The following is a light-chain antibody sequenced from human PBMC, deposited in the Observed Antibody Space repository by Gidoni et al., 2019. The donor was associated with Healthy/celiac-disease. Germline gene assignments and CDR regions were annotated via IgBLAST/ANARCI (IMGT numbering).Light chain of an antibody. V-gene: IGKV1-5*03. CDR1: QSISSW. J-gene: IGKJ1*01. CDR2: KAS. Sequence: DLQVTPSPSTLSASVGDRVTITCRASQSISSWLAWYQQKPGKAPKLLIYKASSLESGVPSRFSGSGSGTDFTLTISSLQPDDFATYYCQQYYSNPLTFGQGTKVEIK. CDR3: QQYYSNPLT.